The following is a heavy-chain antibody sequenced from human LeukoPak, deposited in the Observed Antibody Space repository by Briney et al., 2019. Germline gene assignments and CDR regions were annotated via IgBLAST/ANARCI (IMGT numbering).Heavy chain of an antibody. D-gene: IGHD1-26*01. CDR2: INPNSGGT. CDR3: AKAARMGATTDFDY. V-gene: IGHV1-2*02. CDR1: GYTFTGYY. Sequence: ASVKVSCKASGYTFTGYYMHWVRQAPGQGLEWMGWINPNSGGTNYAQKFQGRVTMTRDTSISTAYMELSSLRSEDTAVYYCAKAARMGATTDFDYWGQGTLVTVSS. J-gene: IGHJ4*02.